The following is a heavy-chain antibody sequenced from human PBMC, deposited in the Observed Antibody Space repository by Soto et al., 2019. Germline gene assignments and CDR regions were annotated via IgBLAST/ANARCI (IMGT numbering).Heavy chain of an antibody. CDR1: GGSVSSESHY. Sequence: PSETLSLTCTVSGGSVSSESHYWSWIRQTPGKGLEWIGYIYYTGSTNYNPSLKGRVTMSVDTSRDQVSLRLRSVTRADTAVYYCARSITIFGVAITYGMDVWGQGTTVT. D-gene: IGHD3-3*01. J-gene: IGHJ6*02. CDR2: IYYTGST. CDR3: ARSITIFGVAITYGMDV. V-gene: IGHV4-61*01.